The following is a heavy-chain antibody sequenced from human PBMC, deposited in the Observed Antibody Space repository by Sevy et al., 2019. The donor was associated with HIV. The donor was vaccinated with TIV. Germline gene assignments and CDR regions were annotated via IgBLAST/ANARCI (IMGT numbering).Heavy chain of an antibody. J-gene: IGHJ6*03. CDR3: ARDGASTLLLWFGEPDYYYYYMDV. V-gene: IGHV4-4*07. D-gene: IGHD3-10*01. CDR1: GGSISSYY. CDR2: IYTSGST. Sequence: SEILSLTCTVSGGSISSYYWSWIRQPAGKGLEWIGRIYTSGSTNYNPSLKSRVTMSVDTSKNQFSLKLSSVTAADTAVYYCARDGASTLLLWFGEPDYYYYYMDVWGKGTTVTVSS.